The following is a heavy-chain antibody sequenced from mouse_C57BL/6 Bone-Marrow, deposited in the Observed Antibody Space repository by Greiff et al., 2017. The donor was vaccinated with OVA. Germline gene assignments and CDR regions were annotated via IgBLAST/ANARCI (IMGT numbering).Heavy chain of an antibody. D-gene: IGHD1-1*01. CDR3: AREGTVVDY. V-gene: IGHV1-85*01. Sequence: QVQLQQSGAELVRPGASVKLSCKASGYTFTDYYINWVKQRPGQGLEWIGWIYPRDGSTKYNEKFKGKATLTVDTSSSTAYMELHSLTSEDSAVYFCAREGTVVDYWGQGTTLTVSS. CDR2: IYPRDGST. CDR1: GYTFTDYY. J-gene: IGHJ2*01.